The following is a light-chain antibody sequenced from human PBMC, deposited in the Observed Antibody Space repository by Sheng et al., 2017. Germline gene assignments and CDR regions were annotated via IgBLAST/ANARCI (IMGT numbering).Light chain of an antibody. J-gene: IGKJ2*01. Sequence: DIQMTQSPSTLSASVGDRVSITCRASQRISNWLAWYQQKPGKGPKVLIYKAFSLKSGVPSRFSGSGSGTEFTLTISSLQPDDFATYYCQQYNSYPYTFGQGTKLEIK. CDR2: KAF. CDR3: QQYNSYPYT. V-gene: IGKV1-5*03. CDR1: QRISNW.